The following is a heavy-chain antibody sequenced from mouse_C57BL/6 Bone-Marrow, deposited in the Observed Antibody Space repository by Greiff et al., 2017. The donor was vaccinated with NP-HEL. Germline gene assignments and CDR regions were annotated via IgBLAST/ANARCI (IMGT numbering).Heavy chain of an antibody. CDR2: INPYNGGT. CDR1: GYTFTDYY. J-gene: IGHJ1*03. D-gene: IGHD2-5*01. Sequence: EVKLLESGPVLVKPGASVKMSCKASGYTFTDYYMTWVKQSPGKSLEWIGVINPYNGGTSYNQKFKGKATLTVDKSSSTAYLELNSLRSEDSAVYYCSRRDSNYWYFDVWGTGTTVTVSS. V-gene: IGHV1-19*01. CDR3: SRRDSNYWYFDV.